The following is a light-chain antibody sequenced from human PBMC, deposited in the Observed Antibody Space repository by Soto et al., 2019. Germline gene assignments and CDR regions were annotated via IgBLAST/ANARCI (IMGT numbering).Light chain of an antibody. CDR3: QQYGSSPLT. CDR1: QSVSYY. V-gene: IGKV3-20*01. CDR2: DAS. J-gene: IGKJ4*01. Sequence: IVLTQSPCTLSLSPGERATLSCRASQSVSYYLAWYQQKPGQAPKLLIYDASSRATGVPDRFSGSGSGTDFTLTISRLEPEDFAVYYCQQYGSSPLTFGGGTKVDIK.